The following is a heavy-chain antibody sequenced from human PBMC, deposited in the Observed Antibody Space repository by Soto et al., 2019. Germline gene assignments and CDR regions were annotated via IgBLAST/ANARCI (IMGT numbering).Heavy chain of an antibody. V-gene: IGHV1-69*01. D-gene: IGHD2-15*01. CDR1: GVSFSKNS. CDR3: VRGTRDCNTGRCSTPQGSCYYGMDV. Sequence: QVQVAQSGAEVKKPGASVKVSCKTSGVSFSKNSISWVRQAPGQGLEWMGGIIPMFGSPNYEQKFRARVTIPADASPGTAYMDLSDLRSDATAMYYCVRGTRDCNTGRCSTPQGSCYYGMDVWGQGTTVTVSS. CDR2: IIPMFGSP. J-gene: IGHJ6*02.